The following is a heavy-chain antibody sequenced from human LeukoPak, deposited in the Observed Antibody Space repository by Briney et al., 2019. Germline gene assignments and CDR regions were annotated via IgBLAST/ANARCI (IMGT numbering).Heavy chain of an antibody. CDR2: ISYDGSNK. J-gene: IGHJ6*02. CDR1: GFTFSSYA. CDR3: ARGLLSSYSLYYYYYYGMDV. V-gene: IGHV3-30-3*01. Sequence: GGSLRLSCAASGFTFSSYAMHWVRQAPGKGLEWVAVISYDGSNKYYADSVKGRFTISRDNSKNTLYLQMNSLRAEDTAVYYCARGLLSSYSLYYYYYYGMDVWGQGTTVTVSS. D-gene: IGHD2-15*01.